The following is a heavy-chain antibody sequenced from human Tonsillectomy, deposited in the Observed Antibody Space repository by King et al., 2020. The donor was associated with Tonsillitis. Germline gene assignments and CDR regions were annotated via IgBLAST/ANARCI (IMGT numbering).Heavy chain of an antibody. CDR2: ISGSNGAV. CDR3: ARDKFDS. V-gene: IGHV3-48*01. J-gene: IGHJ4*02. Sequence: EVQLVESGGDLVQPGGSLRLSCAASGFTLSVSDMNWVRLAPGKGLEWISFISGSNGAVSHAESVKGRFTISRESAKNSLYLQRDSLRGDDTAVYYCARDKFDSWGQGTLVTVAS. CDR1: GFTLSVSD.